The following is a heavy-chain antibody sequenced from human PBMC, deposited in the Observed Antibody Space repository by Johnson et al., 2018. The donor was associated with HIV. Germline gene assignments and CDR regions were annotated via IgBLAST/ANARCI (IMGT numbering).Heavy chain of an antibody. CDR1: GFVFSDYV. CDR2: IRYDGSNK. CDR3: VRRFYDSSAFDI. Sequence: QMQLVESGGGVVQPGGSLTLSCAASGFVFSDYVMHWVRQAPGKGLEWVAFIRYDGSNKYFTDSVRARFTISRDNSKNTLFLQMNSLRAEDTAVYYCVRRFYDSSAFDIWGQGTLVTVSS. D-gene: IGHD3-22*01. J-gene: IGHJ3*02. V-gene: IGHV3-30*02.